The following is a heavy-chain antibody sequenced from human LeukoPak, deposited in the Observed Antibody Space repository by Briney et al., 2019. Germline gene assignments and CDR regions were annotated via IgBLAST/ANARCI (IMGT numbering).Heavy chain of an antibody. D-gene: IGHD6-19*01. J-gene: IGHJ4*02. CDR1: GGSISSYY. CDR2: IYYSGST. V-gene: IGHV4-39*07. Sequence: SETLSLTCTVSGGSISSYYWGWIRQPPGKGLEWIGSIYYSGSTYYNPSLKSRVTISVDTSKNQFSLKLSSVTAADTAVYYCARDHSSGWYSVDYWGQGTLVTVSS. CDR3: ARDHSSGWYSVDY.